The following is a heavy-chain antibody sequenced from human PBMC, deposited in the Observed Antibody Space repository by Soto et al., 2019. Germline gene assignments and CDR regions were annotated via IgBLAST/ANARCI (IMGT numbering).Heavy chain of an antibody. J-gene: IGHJ4*02. Sequence: GGSLRLSCEASGFPFSSRGMHWVRQAPGKGLEWVARMLNNGGSTFYADSVKGRFTISRDNSKNTLYLQMNSLRAEDTAVYYCARALGGDYEIYYFDYWGQGTLVTVSS. CDR3: ARALGGDYEIYYFDY. CDR2: MLNNGGST. CDR1: GFPFSSRG. D-gene: IGHD4-17*01. V-gene: IGHV3-30*02.